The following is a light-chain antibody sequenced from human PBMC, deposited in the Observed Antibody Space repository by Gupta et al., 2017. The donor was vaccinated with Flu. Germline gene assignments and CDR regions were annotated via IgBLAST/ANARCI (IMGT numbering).Light chain of an antibody. CDR2: DAS. CDR1: QSVSSY. V-gene: IGKV3-11*01. CDR3: QQRGNWPLT. J-gene: IGKJ4*01. Sequence: PVTLSLSPGERATLSCRASQSVSSYLAWYQQKPGQAPRLLIYDASNRATGVPARFSGSGSGTDFTLTISSREPEDFAVYYCQQRGNWPLTFGGGTKVEIK.